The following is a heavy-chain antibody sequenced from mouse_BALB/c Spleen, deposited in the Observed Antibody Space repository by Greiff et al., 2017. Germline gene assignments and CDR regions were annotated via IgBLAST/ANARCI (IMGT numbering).Heavy chain of an antibody. CDR1: GFTFSSYG. Sequence: EVQVVESGGGLVQPGGSLKLSCAASGFTFSSYGMSWVRQTPDKRLELVATINSNGGSTYYPDSVKGRFTISRDNAKNTLYLQMSSLKSEDTAMYYCAREGDGNYDYYAMDYWGQGTSVTVSA. D-gene: IGHD2-1*01. CDR2: INSNGGST. V-gene: IGHV5-6-3*01. CDR3: AREGDGNYDYYAMDY. J-gene: IGHJ4*01.